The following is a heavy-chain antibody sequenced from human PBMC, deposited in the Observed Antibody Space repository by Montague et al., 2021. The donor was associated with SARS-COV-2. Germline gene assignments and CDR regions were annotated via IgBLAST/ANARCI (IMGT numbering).Heavy chain of an antibody. CDR1: GGSFSGYY. V-gene: IGHV4-34*01. Sequence: SETLSLTCAVYGGSFSGYYWSWMRQPPAEGLEWRGEINHSGSTNYNPSLKNRVTISVDTSKNQFSLKLSSVTAADTAVYYCARGEGGIILIVVAGPGWFDPWGQGTLVTVSS. CDR3: ARGEGGIILIVVAGPGWFDP. CDR2: INHSGST. J-gene: IGHJ5*02. D-gene: IGHD3-22*01.